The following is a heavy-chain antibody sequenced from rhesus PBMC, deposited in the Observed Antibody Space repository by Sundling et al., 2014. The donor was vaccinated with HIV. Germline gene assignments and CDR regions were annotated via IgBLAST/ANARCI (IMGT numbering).Heavy chain of an antibody. V-gene: IGHV3-201*01. CDR1: GFTFDDYA. D-gene: IGHD3-28*01. CDR2: ISWSGDST. J-gene: IGHJ4*01. CDR3: ATQHYYDSGYYNRG. Sequence: EVQLVESGGGVVQPGGSLRLSCAASGFTFDDYAMHWVRQAPGKGLEWVSGISWSGDSTGYADSVKGRFTISRDNAKNSLYLQMNRLRAEDTALYYCATQHYYDSGYYNRGWGQGVLVTVSS.